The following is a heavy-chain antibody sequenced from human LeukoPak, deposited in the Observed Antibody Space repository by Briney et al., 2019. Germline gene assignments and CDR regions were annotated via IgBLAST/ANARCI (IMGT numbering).Heavy chain of an antibody. D-gene: IGHD3-9*01. Sequence: SETLSLTCSVSGGAIHSYYWSWIRQPPGKGLEWIGYIYFVGSANYNPSLKSRVSISLDKSRKQVSLKLNSVTAADTAVYYCARRGLGNDILTGYYLFDYWGQGTLVTVSS. CDR2: IYFVGSA. CDR1: GGAIHSYY. CDR3: ARRGLGNDILTGYYLFDY. J-gene: IGHJ4*02. V-gene: IGHV4-59*01.